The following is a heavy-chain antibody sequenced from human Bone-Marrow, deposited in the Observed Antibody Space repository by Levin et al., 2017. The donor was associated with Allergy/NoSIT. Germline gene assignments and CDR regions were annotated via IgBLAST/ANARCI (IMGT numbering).Heavy chain of an antibody. J-gene: IGHJ4*02. D-gene: IGHD1-26*01. V-gene: IGHV7-4-1*02. Sequence: GESLKISCEASGYTFSFYHMNWLRQAPGQGLEWLGWINVRTGKPTYAQGFTRQFVFSLDTSVSTAYLQISSLEAGDTAIYYCARDAYVEGGTTFDYWGQGTLVTVSS. CDR3: ARDAYVEGGTTFDY. CDR2: INVRTGKP. CDR1: GYTFSFYH.